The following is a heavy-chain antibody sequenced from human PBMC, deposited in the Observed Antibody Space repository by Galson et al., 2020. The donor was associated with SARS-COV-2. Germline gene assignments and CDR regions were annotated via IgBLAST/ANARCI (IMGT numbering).Heavy chain of an antibody. CDR3: ARGRANYYDSGRPYGMEV. CDR1: GFTVSNFG. CDR2: IWPDGSTK. J-gene: IGHJ6*02. V-gene: IGHV3-33*01. D-gene: IGHD3-10*01. Sequence: GGSLRLSCVASGFTVSNFGMHCVRQAPGKGLEWVAGIWPDGSTKYHAESVKGRFTISRDNSKNTLFLQMNSLRVEDTAVYYCARGRANYYDSGRPYGMEVWGQGTTVTVSS.